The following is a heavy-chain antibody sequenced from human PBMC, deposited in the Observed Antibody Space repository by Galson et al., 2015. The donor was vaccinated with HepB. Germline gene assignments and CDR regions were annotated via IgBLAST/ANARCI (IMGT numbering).Heavy chain of an antibody. D-gene: IGHD3-3*01. CDR1: GYTFTSYY. V-gene: IGHV1-46*03. J-gene: IGHJ5*02. CDR3: ARSPPRFLEWFWFDP. CDR2: INPSGGST. Sequence: SVKVSCKASGYTFTSYYMHWVRQAPGQGLEWMGIINPSGGSTSYAQKFQGRVTMTRDTSTSTVYMELSSLRSEDTAVYYCARSPPRFLEWFWFDPWGQGTLVTVSS.